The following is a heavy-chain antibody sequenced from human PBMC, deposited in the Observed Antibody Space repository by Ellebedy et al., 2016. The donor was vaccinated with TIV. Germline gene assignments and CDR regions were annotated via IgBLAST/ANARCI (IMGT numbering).Heavy chain of an antibody. CDR3: ASRGYSYAPSA. J-gene: IGHJ5*02. Sequence: PGGSLRLSCSVSGFTVSDTFMIWVRQAPGTGLEWVSVVYSAYSIYYADSVKGRFIISRDGSKNTLYLQMNSLRAEDTAVYYCASRGYSYAPSAWGQGTLVSVSS. D-gene: IGHD5-18*01. CDR2: VYSAYSI. CDR1: GFTVSDTF. V-gene: IGHV3-53*01.